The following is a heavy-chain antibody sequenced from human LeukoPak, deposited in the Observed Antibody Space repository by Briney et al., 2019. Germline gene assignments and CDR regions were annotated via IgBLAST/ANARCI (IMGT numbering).Heavy chain of an antibody. CDR2: ISGSGGST. V-gene: IGHV3-23*01. CDR3: ARVAYRYGGYPDY. D-gene: IGHD5-12*01. Sequence: GGSLRLSCAASGFTFSSYAMSWVRQAPGKGLEWVSAISGSGGSTYYADSVKGRFTISRDNSKNTLYLLMNSLRAEDTAVYYCARVAYRYGGYPDYWGQGTLVTVSS. J-gene: IGHJ4*02. CDR1: GFTFSSYA.